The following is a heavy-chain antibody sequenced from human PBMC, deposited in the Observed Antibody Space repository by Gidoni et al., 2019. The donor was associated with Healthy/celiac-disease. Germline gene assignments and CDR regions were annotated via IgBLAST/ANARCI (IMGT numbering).Heavy chain of an antibody. CDR2: ISGSGGST. D-gene: IGHD6-6*01. V-gene: IGHV3-23*01. J-gene: IGHJ4*02. Sequence: VQLLESGGGLVQPGGSLRHSCADSGVTFSSYAMSWVRQAPGKGLELVSTISGSGGSTYYADSVKVRFTISRDNSKNTLYLQMNILRAEDTAVYYCAKRPKYYFDYWGQGTLVTVSS. CDR3: AKRPKYYFDY. CDR1: GVTFSSYA.